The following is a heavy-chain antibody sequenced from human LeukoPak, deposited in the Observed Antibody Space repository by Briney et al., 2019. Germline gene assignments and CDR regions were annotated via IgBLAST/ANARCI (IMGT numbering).Heavy chain of an antibody. J-gene: IGHJ4*02. CDR1: GFTFSSYA. D-gene: IGHD3-10*01. CDR3: ARATMATGYFDY. Sequence: GRSLRLSCAASGFTFSSYAMHWVRQAPGKGLEWVAVISYDGSNKYYADSVKGRFTISRDNSKNTLYLQMNSLRAEDTAVYYCARATMATGYFDYWGQGTLVTVSS. V-gene: IGHV3-30-3*01. CDR2: ISYDGSNK.